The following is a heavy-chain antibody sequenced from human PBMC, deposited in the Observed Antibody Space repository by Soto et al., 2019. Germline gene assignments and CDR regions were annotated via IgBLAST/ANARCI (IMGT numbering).Heavy chain of an antibody. J-gene: IGHJ3*02. V-gene: IGHV3-21*01. CDR1: GFTFSSYS. CDR2: ISSSSSYI. Sequence: PGGSLRLSCAASGFTFSSYSMNWVRQAPGKGLEWVSSISSSSSYIYYADSVKGRFTISRDNAKNSLYLQMNSLRAEDTAVYYCARDLSSLPHDYGDSDDAFDIWGQGTMVTVSS. D-gene: IGHD4-17*01. CDR3: ARDLSSLPHDYGDSDDAFDI.